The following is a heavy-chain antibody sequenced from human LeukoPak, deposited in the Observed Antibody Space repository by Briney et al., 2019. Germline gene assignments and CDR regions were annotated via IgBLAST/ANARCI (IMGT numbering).Heavy chain of an antibody. V-gene: IGHV4-59*01. J-gene: IGHJ6*02. CDR3: ARTSPATPLLRYFDWSSSPMDV. Sequence: PSETLSLTCTVSGGSISSYYWSWIRQPPGKGLEWIGYIYYSGSTNYNPSLKSRVTISVDTSKNRFSLKLSSVTAADTAVYYCARTSPATPLLRYFDWSSSPMDVWGQGTTVTVSS. D-gene: IGHD3-9*01. CDR1: GGSISSYY. CDR2: IYYSGST.